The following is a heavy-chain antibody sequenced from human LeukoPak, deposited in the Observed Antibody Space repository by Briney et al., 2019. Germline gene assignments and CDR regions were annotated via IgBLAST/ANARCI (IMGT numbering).Heavy chain of an antibody. CDR2: INPNSGGT. CDR3: ARPSASIAVAGRGSNWFDP. D-gene: IGHD6-19*01. CDR1: GYTFTGYY. J-gene: IGHJ5*02. V-gene: IGHV1-2*02. Sequence: ASVKVSCKASGYTFTGYYMHWVRQAPGQGLEWMGWINPNSGGTNYAQKFQGRVTMTRDTSISTAYMELSRLRSDDTAVYYCARPSASIAVAGRGSNWFDPWGQGTLVTVSS.